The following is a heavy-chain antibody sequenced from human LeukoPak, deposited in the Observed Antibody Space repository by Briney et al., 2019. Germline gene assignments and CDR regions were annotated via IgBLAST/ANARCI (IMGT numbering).Heavy chain of an antibody. CDR3: ARTRDGDRGIDY. Sequence: PGGSLRLSCAASGFTVSSNYMSWVRQAPGKGLEWVSVIYSGGSTYYADSVKGRFTISRDSSKNTLYLQMNSLRAEDTAVYYCARTRDGDRGIDYWGQGTLVTVSS. V-gene: IGHV3-66*01. J-gene: IGHJ4*02. CDR1: GFTVSSNY. D-gene: IGHD3-16*01. CDR2: IYSGGST.